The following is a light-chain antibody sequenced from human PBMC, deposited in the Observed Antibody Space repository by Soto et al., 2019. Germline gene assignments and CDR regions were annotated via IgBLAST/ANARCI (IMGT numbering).Light chain of an antibody. CDR1: Y. CDR3: QQRSNWLT. V-gene: IGKV3-11*01. Sequence: YLAWYQQKPGQAPRLLIYDASNRATVIPARFSGSGSWTDLTLTISSLEPEDFAVYYCQQRSNWLTFGGGTKVDIK. J-gene: IGKJ4*01. CDR2: DAS.